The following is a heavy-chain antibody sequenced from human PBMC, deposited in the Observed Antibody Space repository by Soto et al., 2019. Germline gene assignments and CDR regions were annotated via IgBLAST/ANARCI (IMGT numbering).Heavy chain of an antibody. CDR2: ISYDGSDK. D-gene: IGHD3-16*02. Sequence: PGGSLRLSCAASGFTFNSYGMHWVRQAPGKGLEWVAVISYDGSDKYYADSVKGRFTISRDNSKNTLCLQMNSLRAEDTAVYYCSKDLDGLQGLVDSSFCFDDWGQGTLVTVSS. J-gene: IGHJ4*02. V-gene: IGHV3-30*18. CDR1: GFTFNSYG. CDR3: SKDLDGLQGLVDSSFCFDD.